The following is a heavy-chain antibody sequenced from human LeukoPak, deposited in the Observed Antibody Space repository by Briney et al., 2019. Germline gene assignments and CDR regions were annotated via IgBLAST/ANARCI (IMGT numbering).Heavy chain of an antibody. J-gene: IGHJ6*03. CDR1: GGTLSRFA. V-gene: IGHV1-69*13. Sequence: SVKVSCKAPGGTLSRFAISWVRQAPGQGLEWMGGIIAIFGTANYAQKFQGRVTITADESTSTAYMELRSLRSDDTAVYYCARYTVAGTGIYYYYMDVWGKGTTVTVSS. D-gene: IGHD2-15*01. CDR3: ARYTVAGTGIYYYYMDV. CDR2: IIAIFGTA.